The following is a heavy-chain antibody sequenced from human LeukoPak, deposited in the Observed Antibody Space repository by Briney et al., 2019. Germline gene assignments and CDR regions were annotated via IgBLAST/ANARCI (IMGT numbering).Heavy chain of an antibody. V-gene: IGHV4-59*08. Sequence: PSETLSLTCTVSGGSISSYYWSWIRQPPGKGLEWIGYIYYSGSTNYNPSLKSRVTISVDTSKNQFSPKLSSVTAADTAVYYCARIDSSGEIDYWGQGTLVTVSS. CDR2: IYYSGST. D-gene: IGHD6-25*01. CDR3: ARIDSSGEIDY. J-gene: IGHJ4*02. CDR1: GGSISSYY.